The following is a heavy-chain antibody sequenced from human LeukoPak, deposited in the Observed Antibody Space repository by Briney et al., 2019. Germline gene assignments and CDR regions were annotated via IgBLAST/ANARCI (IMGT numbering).Heavy chain of an antibody. D-gene: IGHD2-15*01. V-gene: IGHV3-33*01. Sequence: GGSLRLSCAASGFTFSNYDMHWVRQAPGKGLEWVAVIWSDGSNEYSTDSLKGRFTITRDNSKNTLYLQMNSLRAEDTAVYYCARQMSVFGGGDWLDPWGQGTLVTVSS. CDR3: ARQMSVFGGGDWLDP. J-gene: IGHJ5*02. CDR2: IWSDGSNE. CDR1: GFTFSNYD.